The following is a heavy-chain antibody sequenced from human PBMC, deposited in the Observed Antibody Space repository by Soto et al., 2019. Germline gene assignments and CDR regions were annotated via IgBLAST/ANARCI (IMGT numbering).Heavy chain of an antibody. CDR2: IWYDGSNK. J-gene: IGHJ6*02. CDR1: GFTFSSYG. D-gene: IGHD6-19*01. Sequence: GGSLRLSCAASGFTFSSYGMHWVRQAPGKGLEWVAVIWYDGSNKYYADSVKGRFTISRDNSKKTLYLQMNSLRAEDTAVYYCARDGRPTGIAVDGMDVWGQGTTVTVSS. CDR3: ARDGRPTGIAVDGMDV. V-gene: IGHV3-33*01.